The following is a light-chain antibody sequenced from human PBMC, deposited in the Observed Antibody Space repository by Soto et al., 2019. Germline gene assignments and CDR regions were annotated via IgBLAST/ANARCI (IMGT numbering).Light chain of an antibody. V-gene: IGLV1-44*01. CDR2: SNN. J-gene: IGLJ3*02. Sequence: QSVLTQPPSTSGTPGQRVTISCSGRSSNIGSNPVNWYQQLPGTAPKLLIYSNNQRPSGVPDRFSGSKSGTSASLAISGLQSEDEADYYCAVWDDSLIAWVFGGGTKLTVL. CDR1: SSNIGSNP. CDR3: AVWDDSLIAWV.